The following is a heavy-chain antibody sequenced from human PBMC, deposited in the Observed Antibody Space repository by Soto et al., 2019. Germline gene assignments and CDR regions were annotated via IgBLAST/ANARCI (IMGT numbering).Heavy chain of an antibody. CDR3: ARDRLPAMVRGVTLKGWFDP. V-gene: IGHV4-61*01. Sequence: PSETLSLTCSVSGGSVSSGYYWNWIRQSPGKGLEWIGQINYTGSTNYNPSLKSRVTISVDTSKNQFSLKLSSVTAADTAVYYCARDRLPAMVRGVTLKGWFDPWGQGTLVTVSS. CDR1: GGSVSSGYY. J-gene: IGHJ5*02. CDR2: INYTGST. D-gene: IGHD3-10*01.